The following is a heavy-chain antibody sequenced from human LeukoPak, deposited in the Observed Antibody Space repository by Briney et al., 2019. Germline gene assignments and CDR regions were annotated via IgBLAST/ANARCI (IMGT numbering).Heavy chain of an antibody. V-gene: IGHV3-73*01. CDR2: IRSKANSYAT. CDR1: GFTFSGSA. Sequence: PGGSLRLSCAASGFTFSGSAMHWVRQASGKGLEWVGRIRSKANSYATAYAASVKGRFTISRDDSKNTAYLQMNSLKTEDTAVYYCTTRGSSSWYNEETHYYYYYYMDVWGKGTTVTVSS. CDR3: TTRGSSSWYNEETHYYYYYYMDV. J-gene: IGHJ6*03. D-gene: IGHD6-13*01.